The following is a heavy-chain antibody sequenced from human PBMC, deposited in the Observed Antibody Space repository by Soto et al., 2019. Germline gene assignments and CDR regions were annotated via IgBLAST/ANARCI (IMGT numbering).Heavy chain of an antibody. D-gene: IGHD3-10*01. CDR2: ISTNNDAI. Sequence: EVQLVESGGGLVQPGGSLRLSCAASGFSISDCSMNWVRRAPGKGLEWISYISTNNDAIYYADSVKCRFTISRDNAKNSLYLQMNSLRAEASALYYCASVLGSRRSGSYPSYWGQGTLVTVSS. CDR1: GFSISDCS. V-gene: IGHV3-48*01. CDR3: ASVLGSRRSGSYPSY. J-gene: IGHJ4*02.